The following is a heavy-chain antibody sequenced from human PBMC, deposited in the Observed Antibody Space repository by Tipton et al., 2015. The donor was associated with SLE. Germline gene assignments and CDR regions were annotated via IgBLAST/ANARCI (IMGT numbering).Heavy chain of an antibody. CDR3: ARGAPVLRFLEWVSGHDAFDI. Sequence: TLSLTCTVSGGSITNTNYYWSWIRQPAGKELEWIGHTFTSGATNYNPSLKSRVTISVDTSNNQFSLKLTSATATDTAVYYCARGAPVLRFLEWVSGHDAFDIWGQGTMVTVSS. CDR1: GGSITNTNYY. D-gene: IGHD3-3*01. CDR2: TFTSGAT. V-gene: IGHV4-61*09. J-gene: IGHJ3*02.